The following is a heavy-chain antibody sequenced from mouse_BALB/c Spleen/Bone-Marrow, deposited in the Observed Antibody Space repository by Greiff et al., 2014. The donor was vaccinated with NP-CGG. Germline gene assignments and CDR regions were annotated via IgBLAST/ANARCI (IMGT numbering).Heavy chain of an antibody. J-gene: IGHJ1*01. CDR1: GFNIKDTY. D-gene: IGHD2-14*01. Sequence: SVKLSCTASGFNIKDTYMHWVKQRPEQGLEWIGRLAPANGNTKYDPKFQGKATITAYTSSNTAYLQLSSLTSEDTAVYYCASYRYGWYFDVWGAGTTVTVSS. CDR2: LAPANGNT. V-gene: IGHV14-3*02. CDR3: ASYRYGWYFDV.